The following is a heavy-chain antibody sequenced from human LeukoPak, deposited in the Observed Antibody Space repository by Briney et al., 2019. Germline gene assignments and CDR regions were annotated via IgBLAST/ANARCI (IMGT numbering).Heavy chain of an antibody. J-gene: IGHJ6*03. D-gene: IGHD6-13*01. V-gene: IGHV1-8*02. CDR3: ARGVRQQLALRLLYYMDV. CDR2: MNPNSGNT. Sequence: GASVKVSCKASGYTFTGYYMHWVRQATGQGLEWMGWMNPNSGNTGYAQKFQGRVTMTRNTSISTAYMELSRLRSEDTAVYYCARGVRQQLALRLLYYMDVWGKGTTVTISS. CDR1: GYTFTGYY.